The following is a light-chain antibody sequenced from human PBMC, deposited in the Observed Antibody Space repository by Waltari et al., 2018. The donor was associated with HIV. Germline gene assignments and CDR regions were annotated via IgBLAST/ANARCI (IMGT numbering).Light chain of an antibody. J-gene: IGLJ1*01. Sequence: QSALTQPASVSGSPGQSIPIPCTGTDRGIDVFQFVSWFQQHPGKAPKVIIYEVTNRPSGVSIRFSGSRSGNTAYLTISGLQAEDEADYYCTSYKPGTTSYVFGTGTKVTVL. CDR2: EVT. V-gene: IGLV2-14*01. CDR1: DRGIDVFQF. CDR3: TSYKPGTTSYV.